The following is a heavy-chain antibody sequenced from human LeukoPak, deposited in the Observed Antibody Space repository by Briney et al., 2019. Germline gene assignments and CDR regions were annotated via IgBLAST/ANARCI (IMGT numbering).Heavy chain of an antibody. J-gene: IGHJ6*04. D-gene: IGHD3-10*02. Sequence: GGSLRLSCAASGFIFDDYEMNWVRQAPGKGLEWVSYISSSGSTIYYADSVKGRFTISRDNAKNSLYLQMNSLRAEDTAVYYCAELGITMIGGVWGKGTTVTISS. V-gene: IGHV3-48*03. CDR1: GFIFDDYE. CDR3: AELGITMIGGV. CDR2: ISSSGSTI.